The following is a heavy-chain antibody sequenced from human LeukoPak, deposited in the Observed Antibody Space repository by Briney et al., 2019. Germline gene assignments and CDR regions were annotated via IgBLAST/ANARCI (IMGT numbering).Heavy chain of an antibody. D-gene: IGHD2-15*01. CDR2: INSDGSST. CDR3: AGSRIAFVI. V-gene: IGHV3-74*01. CDR1: GFPFRSYW. J-gene: IGHJ3*02. Sequence: GGSLRLACAASGFPFRSYWMPWVPQAPGKGLVWVSRINSDGSSTSCADSVKGQFTISRDNVNNTLYLQMNSLRAEDTAVYYCAGSRIAFVILCGGTMVTVSS.